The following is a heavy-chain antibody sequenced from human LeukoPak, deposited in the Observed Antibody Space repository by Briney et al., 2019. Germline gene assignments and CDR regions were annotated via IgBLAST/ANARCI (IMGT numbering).Heavy chain of an antibody. Sequence: GASVKVSCKASGYTFTSYGISWVRQAPGQGLEWMGWIGAYNGNTNYAQKLQGRVTMTTDTSTSTAYMELRSLRSDDTAVYYCARVPIWFGELSFDYWGQGTLVTVSS. V-gene: IGHV1-18*01. CDR3: ARVPIWFGELSFDY. J-gene: IGHJ4*02. CDR2: IGAYNGNT. CDR1: GYTFTSYG. D-gene: IGHD3-10*01.